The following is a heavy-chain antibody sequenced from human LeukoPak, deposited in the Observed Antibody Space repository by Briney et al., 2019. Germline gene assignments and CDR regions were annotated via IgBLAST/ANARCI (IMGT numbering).Heavy chain of an antibody. CDR2: VSGSGGST. J-gene: IGHJ4*02. Sequence: GESLKISCAASGFTFSSYAMSWVRQAPGKGLEWVSGVSGSGGSTYYADSVKGRFTISRDNSKNTLYLQMNSLRAEDTAVYYCAKGRSSSFIQYFDYWGQGTLVTVSS. CDR1: GFTFSSYA. V-gene: IGHV3-23*01. CDR3: AKGRSSSFIQYFDY. D-gene: IGHD6-13*01.